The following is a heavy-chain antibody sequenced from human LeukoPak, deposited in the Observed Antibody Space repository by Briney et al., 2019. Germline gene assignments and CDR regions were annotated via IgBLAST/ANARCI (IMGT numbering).Heavy chain of an antibody. Sequence: GGSLRLSCAASGFTFDDYAMHWVRQAPGKGLEWVSGISWNSGSIGYADSVKGRFTISRDNAKNSLYLQMNSLRAEDTALYYCAKVQDSSSWYPLYYHYGMDVWGQGTTVTVSS. CDR3: AKVQDSSSWYPLYYHYGMDV. J-gene: IGHJ6*02. CDR1: GFTFDDYA. D-gene: IGHD6-13*01. CDR2: ISWNSGSI. V-gene: IGHV3-9*01.